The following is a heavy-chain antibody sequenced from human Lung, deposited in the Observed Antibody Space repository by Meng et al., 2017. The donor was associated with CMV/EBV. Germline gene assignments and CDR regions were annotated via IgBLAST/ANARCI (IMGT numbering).Heavy chain of an antibody. V-gene: IGHV4-34*01. CDR1: GGSLGDYF. Sequence: SETLSLXCTVYGGSLGDYFWTWIRQPPGKGLEWIGEIDHSGSTKYNPSLKSRATISDDASKNQLSLKLRPLTAADTAVYYCARMIMNNYDYHFAMDVWGQGTSVTVSS. CDR2: IDHSGST. D-gene: IGHD3-16*01. J-gene: IGHJ6*02. CDR3: ARMIMNNYDYHFAMDV.